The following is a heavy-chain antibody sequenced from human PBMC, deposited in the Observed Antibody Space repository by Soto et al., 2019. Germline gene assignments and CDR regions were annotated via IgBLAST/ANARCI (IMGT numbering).Heavy chain of an antibody. CDR2: IYSGGST. CDR1: GFTVSSNY. V-gene: IGHV3-66*01. D-gene: IGHD6-6*01. Sequence: EVQLVESGGGLVQPGGSLRLSCAASGFTVSSNYMSWVRQAPGKGLEWVSVIYSGGSTYYADSVKGRFTISRDNSTNTLYLQMNSLRAEDTAVYYCARDTGYSSSPNWFDPWGQGTLVTVSS. J-gene: IGHJ5*02. CDR3: ARDTGYSSSPNWFDP.